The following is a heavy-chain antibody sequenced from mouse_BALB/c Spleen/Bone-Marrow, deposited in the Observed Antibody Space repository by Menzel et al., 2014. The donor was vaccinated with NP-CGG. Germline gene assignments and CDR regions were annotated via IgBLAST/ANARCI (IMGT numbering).Heavy chain of an antibody. V-gene: IGHV3-8*02. J-gene: IGHJ4*01. Sequence: VQLKQSGPSLVKPSQTLSLTCSVTGDSITSGYWNWIRKFPGNKLEYMGYISYSGSTYYNPSLKSRISINRDTSKNLYYLQLNSVTTKDTATYYCARSGSSGYHYYAMDYWGQGTSVTVSS. CDR2: ISYSGST. CDR1: GDSITSGY. D-gene: IGHD3-1*01. CDR3: ARSGSSGYHYYAMDY.